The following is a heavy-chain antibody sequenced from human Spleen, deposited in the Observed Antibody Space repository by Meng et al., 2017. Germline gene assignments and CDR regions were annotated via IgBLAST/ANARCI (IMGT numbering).Heavy chain of an antibody. V-gene: IGHV3-33*01. CDR3: ARDGGGYCSGGSCYRDWFDP. CDR2: IWYDGSNK. J-gene: IGHJ5*02. Sequence: GESLKISCAVSGFTFSNYAMHWVRQAPGKGLEWVAVIWYDGSNKYYADSVKGRFTISRDNSKNTLYLQMNSLRAEDTAVYYCARDGGGYCSGGSCYRDWFDPWGQGTLVTVSS. D-gene: IGHD2-15*01. CDR1: GFTFSNYA.